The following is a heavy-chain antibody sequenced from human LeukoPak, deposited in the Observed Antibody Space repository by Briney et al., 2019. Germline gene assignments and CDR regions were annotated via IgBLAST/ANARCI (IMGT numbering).Heavy chain of an antibody. V-gene: IGHV3-66*02. Sequence: GGSLRLSCAASGFTVSSNYMSWVRQAPGKGLEWVAVIYSGGSTYYADSVKGRFTISRDNSKNTLYLQMNSLRAEDTAVYYCARDRSVGGYDYFDYWGQGILVTVSS. CDR3: ARDRSVGGYDYFDY. J-gene: IGHJ4*02. D-gene: IGHD5-12*01. CDR2: IYSGGST. CDR1: GFTVSSNY.